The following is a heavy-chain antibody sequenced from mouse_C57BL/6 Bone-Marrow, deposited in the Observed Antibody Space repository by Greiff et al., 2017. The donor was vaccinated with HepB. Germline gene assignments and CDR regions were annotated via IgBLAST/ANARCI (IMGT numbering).Heavy chain of an antibody. J-gene: IGHJ1*03. Sequence: VQLKESGAELVRPGASVKLSCTASGFNIKDDYMHWVKQRPEQGLEWIGWIDPENGDTEYASKFQGKATITADTSSNTAYLQLSSLTSEDTAVYYCTRYYYGSSRYFDVWGTGTTVTVSS. D-gene: IGHD1-1*01. CDR2: IDPENGDT. CDR3: TRYYYGSSRYFDV. V-gene: IGHV14-4*01. CDR1: GFNIKDDY.